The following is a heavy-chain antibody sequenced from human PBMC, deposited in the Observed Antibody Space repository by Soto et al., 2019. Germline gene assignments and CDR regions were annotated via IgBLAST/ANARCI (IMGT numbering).Heavy chain of an antibody. V-gene: IGHV3-33*08. CDR1: GFTFSTYG. CDR2: IWYDGSNK. J-gene: IGHJ6*02. D-gene: IGHD3-10*01. Sequence: GGSLRLSCSASGFTFSTYGMHWVRQAPGEGLEWVAVIWYDGSNKYYADSVKGRFTISRDNSKNTLYLQMNSLRAEDTAVYYCARDTTRAMVRIYYGMDVWGQGTTVTVS. CDR3: ARDTTRAMVRIYYGMDV.